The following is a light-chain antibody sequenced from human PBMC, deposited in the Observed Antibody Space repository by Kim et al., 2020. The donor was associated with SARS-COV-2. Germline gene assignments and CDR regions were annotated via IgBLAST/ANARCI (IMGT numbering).Light chain of an antibody. J-gene: IGLJ3*02. Sequence: GQRVTHSCAGGSSNIGTSVVNWYQQLPGTAPKLLIYGSDQRPSGVPDRFSGSKSGTSASLAISGLQSEDEADYYCSAWDASVTGPVFGGGTRLTVL. CDR3: SAWDASVTGPV. V-gene: IGLV1-44*01. CDR1: SSNIGTSV. CDR2: GSD.